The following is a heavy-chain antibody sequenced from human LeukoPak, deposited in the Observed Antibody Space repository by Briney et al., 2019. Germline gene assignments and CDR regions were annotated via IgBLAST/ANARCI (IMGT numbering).Heavy chain of an antibody. CDR3: AGDRELGY. V-gene: IGHV4-59*01. CDR1: GGSISSYY. CDR2: SYHRGST. J-gene: IGHJ4*02. D-gene: IGHD1-1*01. Sequence: PSETLSLTCTVSGGSISSYYWSWIRQSPGKGLEWIGWSYHRGSTSYNPSLKSRVAISVDTSKNQFSLKLSSVTAADTAVYYCAGDRELGYWGQGTLVIVSS.